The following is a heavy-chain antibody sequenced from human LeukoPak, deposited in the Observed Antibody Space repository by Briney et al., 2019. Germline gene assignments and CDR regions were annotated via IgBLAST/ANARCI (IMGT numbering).Heavy chain of an antibody. D-gene: IGHD2-2*01. CDR3: ARVGTYCSRTSCYDSFLDY. V-gene: IGHV4-4*07. Sequence: PSETLSLTCTVSGDSIRNYYWSWIRQPAGKGLEWIGRIYTSGSTNYNPSLKSRVTMSVDTSKNQFSLRLSSVTAADTAVYYCARVGTYCSRTSCYDSFLDYWGQGTLVTVSS. CDR2: IYTSGST. CDR1: GDSIRNYY. J-gene: IGHJ4*02.